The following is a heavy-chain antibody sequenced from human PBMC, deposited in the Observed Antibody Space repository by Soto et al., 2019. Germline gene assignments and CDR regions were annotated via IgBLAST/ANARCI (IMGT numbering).Heavy chain of an antibody. V-gene: IGHV5-10-1*01. CDR1: GYRLTSYW. CDR2: IDPSDSYT. CDR3: ARGTRYYYYGMYV. J-gene: IGHJ6*02. D-gene: IGHD6-6*01. Sequence: PAESLIISCKGSGYRLTSYWISWVRQMPGKGLEWMGRIDPSDSYTNYSPAFQGHVTISADKSISTAYLQWSSLKASDTAMYYCARGTRYYYYGMYVWGQGTTVTVSS.